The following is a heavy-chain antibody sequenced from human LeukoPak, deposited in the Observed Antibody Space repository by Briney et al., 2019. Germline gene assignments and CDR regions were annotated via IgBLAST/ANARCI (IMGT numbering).Heavy chain of an antibody. Sequence: PSETLSLTCTVSGGSISSYYWSWVRQPAGQGLEWIGRVSSSGNTDYNPSLKSRLTMSVDTSKNQFSLKLSSVTAADTAVYYCARIYGSGSYYPYYFDYWGQGTLVTVSS. D-gene: IGHD3-10*01. V-gene: IGHV4-4*07. J-gene: IGHJ4*02. CDR1: GGSISSYY. CDR2: VSSSGNT. CDR3: ARIYGSGSYYPYYFDY.